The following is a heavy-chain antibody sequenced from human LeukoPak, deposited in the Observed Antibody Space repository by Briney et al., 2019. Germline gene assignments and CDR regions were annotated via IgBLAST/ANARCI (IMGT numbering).Heavy chain of an antibody. J-gene: IGHJ6*02. V-gene: IGHV1-24*01. CDR3: LQSQDYYYGMDV. Sequence: ASVKVSCKVSGYTLTELSMHWVRQVPGKGLEWMGGFDPEDGETIYAQKFQGRVTMTEDTSTDTAYMELSSLRSEDTAVYYCLQSQDYYYGMDVWGQGTTVTVSS. CDR2: FDPEDGET. D-gene: IGHD4-11*01. CDR1: GYTLTELS.